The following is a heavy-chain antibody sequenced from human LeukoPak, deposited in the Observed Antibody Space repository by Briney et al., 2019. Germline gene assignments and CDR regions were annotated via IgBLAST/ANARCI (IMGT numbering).Heavy chain of an antibody. CDR1: GGTFSNYA. Sequence: ASVKVSCKASGGTFSNYAISWVRQAPGQGLEWMGGIIPMFGTANYAQKFQVRVTITADKSTSTAYMELSSLRSEDTAVYYCAREHYYGSGNYYNRIDYWGQGTLVTVSS. CDR2: IIPMFGTA. CDR3: AREHYYGSGNYYNRIDY. J-gene: IGHJ4*02. V-gene: IGHV1-69*06. D-gene: IGHD3-10*01.